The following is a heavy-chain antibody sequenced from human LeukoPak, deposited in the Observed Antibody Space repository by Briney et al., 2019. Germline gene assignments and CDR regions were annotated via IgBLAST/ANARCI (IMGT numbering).Heavy chain of an antibody. J-gene: IGHJ6*04. Sequence: GWSLRPSCAASGFTFSSYEMNWVRQAPGKGLEWVSYISSSGSTIYYADSVKGRFTISRDNAKNSLYLQMNSLRAEDTAVYYCAELGITMIGGVWGKGTTVTISS. V-gene: IGHV3-48*03. D-gene: IGHD3-10*02. CDR3: AELGITMIGGV. CDR2: ISSSGSTI. CDR1: GFTFSSYE.